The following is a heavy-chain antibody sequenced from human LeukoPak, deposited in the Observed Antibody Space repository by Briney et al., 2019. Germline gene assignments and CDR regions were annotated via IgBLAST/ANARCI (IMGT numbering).Heavy chain of an antibody. CDR2: IGISSNKI. V-gene: IGHV3-21*01. D-gene: IGHD5-18*01. CDR3: ARADLRGYSLDY. J-gene: IGHJ4*02. CDR1: GFTLRSYT. Sequence: GGSLRLSCAASGFTLRSYTMNWVRQAPGKGLGWVSSIGISSNKIYYADSVKGRFIIFRDNAKNSLYLQMNSLRAEDTAVYYCARADLRGYSLDYWGQGTLVTVSS.